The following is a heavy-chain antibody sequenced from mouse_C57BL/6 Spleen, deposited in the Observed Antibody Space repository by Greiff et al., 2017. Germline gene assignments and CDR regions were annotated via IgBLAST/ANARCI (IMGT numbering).Heavy chain of an antibody. Sequence: EVKLMESGGGLVKPGGSLKLSCAASGFTFSSYAMSWVRQTPEKRLEWVATISDGGSYTYYPDNVKGRFTISRDNAKNNLYLQMSHLKSEDTAMYYCAREPTGTRWYFDVWGTGTTVTVSS. V-gene: IGHV5-4*01. CDR3: AREPTGTRWYFDV. CDR1: GFTFSSYA. CDR2: ISDGGSYT. J-gene: IGHJ1*03. D-gene: IGHD4-1*02.